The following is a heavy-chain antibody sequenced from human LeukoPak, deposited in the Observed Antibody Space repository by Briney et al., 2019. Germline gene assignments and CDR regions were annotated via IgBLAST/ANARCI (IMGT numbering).Heavy chain of an antibody. CDR2: INAGNGNT. J-gene: IGHJ3*02. V-gene: IGHV1-3*01. CDR1: GYTFTSYA. D-gene: IGHD6-25*01. Sequence: ASVKVSCKASGYTFTSYAMHWVRQAPGQRLEWMGWINAGNGNTKYSQKFQGRVTITRDTTASTAYMELSSLRSEDTAVYYCARVVAAARDRGDAFDIWGQGTMVTVSS. CDR3: ARVVAAARDRGDAFDI.